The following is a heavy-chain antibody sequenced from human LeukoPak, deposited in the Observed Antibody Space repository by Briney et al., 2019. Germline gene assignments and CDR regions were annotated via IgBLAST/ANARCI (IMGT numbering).Heavy chain of an antibody. CDR1: GPSISSSY. CDR2: IYYSGST. J-gene: IGHJ6*02. Sequence: SATLSLTRTVSGPSISSSYTGSTRHPPRKGLEWIGYIYYSGSTNYNPSPKSRVTISVDASKNQFSLKLSSVTAADTAVYYCARHYSSSWYHHYGMDAWGQGTTVTVSS. D-gene: IGHD6-13*01. V-gene: IGHV4-59*08. CDR3: ARHYSSSWYHHYGMDA.